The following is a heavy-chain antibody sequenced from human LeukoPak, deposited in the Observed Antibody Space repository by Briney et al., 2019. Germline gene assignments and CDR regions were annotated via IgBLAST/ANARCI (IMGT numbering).Heavy chain of an antibody. CDR1: GFTFSNYW. V-gene: IGHV3-74*01. CDR3: ARVGPYYYGSGSQGGFDY. J-gene: IGHJ4*02. Sequence: GGSLRLSCAASGFTFSNYWMHWVRQAPGEGLVWVSLINSDGSIITYADSVKGRFTISRDNAKNTLYLQMNSLRADDTAVYYCARVGPYYYGSGSQGGFDYWGQGTLVTVSS. D-gene: IGHD3-10*01. CDR2: INSDGSII.